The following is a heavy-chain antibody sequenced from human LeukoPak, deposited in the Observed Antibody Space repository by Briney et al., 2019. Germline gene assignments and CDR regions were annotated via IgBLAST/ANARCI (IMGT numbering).Heavy chain of an antibody. J-gene: IGHJ6*02. CDR2: ISDSGTST. V-gene: IGHV3-48*03. CDR1: EFSFSTYE. D-gene: IGHD4-11*01. Sequence: GGSLRLSCAASEFSFSTYEMIWVRQAPGKGLEWVSYISDSGTSTYYADSVQGRFTVSRDNAKNSLFLKINSLRAEDTAVYYCARRLPSYGMDVWGQGATVTVS. CDR3: ARRLPSYGMDV.